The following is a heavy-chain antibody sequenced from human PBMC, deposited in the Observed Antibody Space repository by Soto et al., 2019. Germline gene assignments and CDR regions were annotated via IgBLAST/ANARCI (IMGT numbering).Heavy chain of an antibody. J-gene: IGHJ4*02. Sequence: GGSLRLSCAASGFTFSSYSMNWVRQAPGKGLEWVSSISSSSSYIYYADSVKGRFTISRDNAKNTIYLQMNSLRAEDTAVYYCAKGFYGSGSYYNERAFDSWGQGTLVTVSS. CDR3: AKGFYGSGSYYNERAFDS. CDR2: ISSSSSYI. CDR1: GFTFSSYS. V-gene: IGHV3-21*04. D-gene: IGHD3-10*01.